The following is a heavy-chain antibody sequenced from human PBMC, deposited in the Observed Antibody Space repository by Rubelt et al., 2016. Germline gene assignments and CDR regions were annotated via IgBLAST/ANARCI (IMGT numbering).Heavy chain of an antibody. CDR1: GGSFSGYY. V-gene: IGHV4-34*01. D-gene: IGHD6-6*01. CDR3: ESTAARLSASDY. Sequence: QVQLQQWGAGLLKPSETLSLTCAVYGGSFSGYYWSWIRQPPGKGLEWIGEINHSGGTNYNPSLKSRATISVDTSKNQFSLKLSSVTAADRGVCYGESTAARLSASDYWGQGTMVTVSS. CDR2: INHSGGT. J-gene: IGHJ4*01.